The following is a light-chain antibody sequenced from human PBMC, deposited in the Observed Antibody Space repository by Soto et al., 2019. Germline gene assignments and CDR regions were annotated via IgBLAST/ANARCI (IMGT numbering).Light chain of an antibody. CDR1: QGISSY. CDR3: QQLYSYTPT. CDR2: AAS. J-gene: IGKJ4*01. Sequence: DIQLTQSPSFLSASVGDRVTITCRASQGISSYLAWYQQKPGKAPQLLIYAASTLQSGVPSRFSGSGSGTEFTLTISSLQPEDFATYYCQQLYSYTPTFGGGTKVEIK. V-gene: IGKV1-9*01.